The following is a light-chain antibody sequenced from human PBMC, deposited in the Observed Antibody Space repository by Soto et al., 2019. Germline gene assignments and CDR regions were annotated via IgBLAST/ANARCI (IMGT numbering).Light chain of an antibody. CDR1: QSISSY. V-gene: IGKV1-39*01. Sequence: DIQMTQSQSFLSASVGDRVTITCRASQSISSYLNLYQQKPGKAPKPLIYAASSLQSGVPSRFSGRGSGTDFSLTITSRQPEDFATYYCQQSSSTPVTFGQGTKLEFK. J-gene: IGKJ2*01. CDR3: QQSSSTPVT. CDR2: AAS.